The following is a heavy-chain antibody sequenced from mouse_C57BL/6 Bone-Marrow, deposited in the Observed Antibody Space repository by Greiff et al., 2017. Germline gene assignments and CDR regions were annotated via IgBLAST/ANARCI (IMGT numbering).Heavy chain of an antibody. CDR2: IDPENGDT. CDR1: GFNIKDDY. Sequence: EVQLVESGAELVRPGASVKLSCTASGFNIKDDYMHWVKQRPEQGLEWIGWIDPENGDTEYASKFQGKATITADTSSNTAYLQLSSLTSEDTAVYYCTHYYYGSYYFDYWGQGTTLTVSS. D-gene: IGHD1-1*01. CDR3: THYYYGSYYFDY. V-gene: IGHV14-4*01. J-gene: IGHJ2*01.